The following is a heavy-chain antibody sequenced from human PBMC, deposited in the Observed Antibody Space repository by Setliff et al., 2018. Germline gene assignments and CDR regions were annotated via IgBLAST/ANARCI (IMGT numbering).Heavy chain of an antibody. V-gene: IGHV4-59*11. D-gene: IGHD1-26*01. CDR3: ARDRRIVGARHAFDI. Sequence: PSETLSLTCTVSGGSISGHYWSWIRQPPGKGLEYIGYIYYTGSTNYNPSLMSRVTISLHTSKNQFSLKLSSVTAADTAVYYCARDRRIVGARHAFDIWGQGTMVTVSS. J-gene: IGHJ3*02. CDR1: GGSISGHY. CDR2: IYYTGST.